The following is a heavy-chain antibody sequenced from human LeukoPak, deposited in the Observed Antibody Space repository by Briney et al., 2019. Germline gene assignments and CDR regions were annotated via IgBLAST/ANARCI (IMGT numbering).Heavy chain of an antibody. D-gene: IGHD3-10*02. CDR3: AELGITMIGGV. J-gene: IGHJ6*04. V-gene: IGHV3-48*04. Sequence: SGGSLRLSCAAAGFTVRSYSMNWVRQAPGKGLEWVSYISSSSGNIYYADSVKGRFTISRDNAKNSLYLQMNSLRAEDTAVYYCAELGITMIGGVWGKGTTVTISS. CDR1: GFTVRSYS. CDR2: ISSSSGNI.